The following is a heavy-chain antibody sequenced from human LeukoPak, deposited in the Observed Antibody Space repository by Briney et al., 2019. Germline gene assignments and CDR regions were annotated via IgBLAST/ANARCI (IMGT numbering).Heavy chain of an antibody. V-gene: IGHV3-33*01. CDR2: IWYDGSNK. J-gene: IGHJ4*02. CDR3: ARGQSSGWKGGKDFDY. CDR1: GFTFSSYG. D-gene: IGHD6-19*01. Sequence: GGSLRLTCAASGFTFSSYGMHWVRQAPGKGLEGVAVIWYDGSNKYYADSVKGRFTISRDNSKNTLYLQMNSLRAEDTAVYYCARGQSSGWKGGKDFDYWGQGTLVTVSS.